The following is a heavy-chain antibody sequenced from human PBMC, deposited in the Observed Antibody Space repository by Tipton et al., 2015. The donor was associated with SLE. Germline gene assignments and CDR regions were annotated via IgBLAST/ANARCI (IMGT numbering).Heavy chain of an antibody. J-gene: IGHJ4*02. CDR3: ATRGSSSWYFFDY. D-gene: IGHD6-13*01. V-gene: IGHV4-34*01. CDR1: GGSFSGYY. Sequence: TLSLTCAVYGGSFSGYYWSWIRQPPGKGLEWIGESNHSGSTNYNPSLKSRVAISADTSKRQFSLKLSSVTAADTAVYYCATRGSSSWYFFDYWGQGTLVTVSS. CDR2: SNHSGST.